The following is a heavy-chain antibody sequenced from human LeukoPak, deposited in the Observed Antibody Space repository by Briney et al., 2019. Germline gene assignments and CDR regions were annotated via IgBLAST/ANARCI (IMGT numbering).Heavy chain of an antibody. CDR3: AKDKGIAAAGNFDY. CDR2: ISYDGSTK. V-gene: IGHV3-30*04. D-gene: IGHD6-13*01. J-gene: IGHJ4*02. Sequence: GGSLRLSCAASGFTFSSYAIHWVRQAPGKGLEWVALISYDGSTKYSTDSVKGRFTISRDNSKNTLYLQMNSLRAEDTAVYYCAKDKGIAAAGNFDYWGQGTLVTVSS. CDR1: GFTFSSYA.